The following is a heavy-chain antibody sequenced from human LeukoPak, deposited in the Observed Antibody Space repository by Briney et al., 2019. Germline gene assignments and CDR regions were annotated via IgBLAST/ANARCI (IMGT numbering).Heavy chain of an antibody. V-gene: IGHV3-66*01. CDR3: ARGPSGYHNT. Sequence: PGGSLRLSCAASEFSVGSNYMTWVRQAPGKGLEWVSLNSGGSTYYADSVKGRFTISRDNSKNTLYLQMSSLRAEDTAVYYCARGPSGYHNTGGQGTLVTVSS. J-gene: IGHJ4*02. D-gene: IGHD5-12*01. CDR1: EFSVGSNY. CDR2: NSGGST.